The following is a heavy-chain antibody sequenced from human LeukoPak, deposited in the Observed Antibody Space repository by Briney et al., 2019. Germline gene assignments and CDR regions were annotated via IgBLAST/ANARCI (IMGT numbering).Heavy chain of an antibody. D-gene: IGHD3-3*01. CDR3: AKGYTYYDFWSGLYGMDV. J-gene: IGHJ6*02. Sequence: PGASLRLSCAASGFTFSSYAMSWVRQAPGKGLEWASAFSGSGGSTYYADSVKGRFTISRDNSKNTLYLQMNSLRAEDTAVYYCAKGYTYYDFWSGLYGMDVWGQGTTVTVSS. CDR2: FSGSGGST. V-gene: IGHV3-23*01. CDR1: GFTFSSYA.